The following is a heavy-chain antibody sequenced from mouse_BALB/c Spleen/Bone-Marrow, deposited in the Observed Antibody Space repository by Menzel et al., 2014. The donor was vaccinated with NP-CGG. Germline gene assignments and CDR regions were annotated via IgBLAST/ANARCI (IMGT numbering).Heavy chain of an antibody. V-gene: IGHV1S41*01. Sequence: DLVKPGASVKLSCKASGYTFTSYWINWIKRRPGQGLEWIGRIAPGSGSTYYNEMFKGKAILTVDTSSSTAYNQLSSLSSEDSAVYLCAYYRYDVNYWGQGTTLTVSS. J-gene: IGHJ2*01. CDR1: GYTFTSYW. CDR2: IAPGSGST. D-gene: IGHD2-14*01. CDR3: AYYRYDVNY.